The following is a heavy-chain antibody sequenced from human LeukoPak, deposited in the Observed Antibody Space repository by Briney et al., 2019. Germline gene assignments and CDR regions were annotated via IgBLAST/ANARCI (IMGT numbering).Heavy chain of an antibody. Sequence: SETLSLTCAVYGGSFIGYYWSWIRQPPGKGLEWIGEINHSGSTNYNPSLKSRVTISVDTSKNQFSLKLNSVTAADTAVYYCARGDFWSGYLDYWGQGTLVTVSS. J-gene: IGHJ4*02. CDR2: INHSGST. D-gene: IGHD3-3*01. CDR3: ARGDFWSGYLDY. V-gene: IGHV4-34*01. CDR1: GGSFIGYY.